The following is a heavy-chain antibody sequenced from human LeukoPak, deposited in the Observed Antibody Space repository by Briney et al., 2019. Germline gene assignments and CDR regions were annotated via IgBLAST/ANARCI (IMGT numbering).Heavy chain of an antibody. CDR3: ARRRIAAAGRVGWFDP. V-gene: IGHV4-59*08. CDR1: GDSIRSYW. J-gene: IGHJ5*02. Sequence: PSETLSLTCTVSGDSIRSYWWSWIRQPPGKGLEWIGYIYYSGSTNYNPSLKSRVTTSVDTSKNKFSLKLTSVTAADTAVYYCARRRIAAAGRVGWFDPWGQGTLVTVSS. CDR2: IYYSGST. D-gene: IGHD6-13*01.